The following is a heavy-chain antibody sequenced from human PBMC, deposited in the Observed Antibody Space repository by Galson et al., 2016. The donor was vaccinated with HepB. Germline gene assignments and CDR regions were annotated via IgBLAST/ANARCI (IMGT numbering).Heavy chain of an antibody. V-gene: IGHV3-23*01. CDR1: GFTISNYV. J-gene: IGHJ1*01. D-gene: IGHD2-15*01. CDR3: AKTPKKGENGGLLNY. Sequence: SLRLSCAASGFTISNYVTTWVRQAPGMGLEWVSGISTTGSTTYYADSVKGRFTISRDNSKNTPYLQMSGLRADDTAVYYCAKTPKKGENGGLLNYWGQGILVTVSS. CDR2: ISTTGSTT.